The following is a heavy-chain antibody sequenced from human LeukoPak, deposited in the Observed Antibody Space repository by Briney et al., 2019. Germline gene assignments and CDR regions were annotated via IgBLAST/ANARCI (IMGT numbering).Heavy chain of an antibody. J-gene: IGHJ3*02. CDR2: ISSSSSYI. V-gene: IGHV3-21*01. Sequence: GGSLRLSCAASGFTLSSYSMNWVRQAPGKGLEWVSSISSSSSYIYYADSVRGRFTISRDNAKNSLYLQINSLRAEDTAVYYCARDPAYCGGDCYSVYQYAFDIWGQGTRVSVCS. CDR3: ARDPAYCGGDCYSVYQYAFDI. D-gene: IGHD2-21*02. CDR1: GFTLSSYS.